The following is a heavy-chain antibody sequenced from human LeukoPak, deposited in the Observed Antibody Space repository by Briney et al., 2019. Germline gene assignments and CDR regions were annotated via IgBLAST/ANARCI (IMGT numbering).Heavy chain of an antibody. Sequence: PGGSLRLSCAASGFTFSSYGMHWVRQAPGKGLEWVAFIRYDGSNKYYADSVKGRFTISRDNSKNTLYLQMNSLRAEDTAVYYCAKDWALSRGLRATYYFDYWGQGTLVTVSP. D-gene: IGHD3-16*02. J-gene: IGHJ4*02. CDR3: AKDWALSRGLRATYYFDY. CDR1: GFTFSSYG. CDR2: IRYDGSNK. V-gene: IGHV3-30*02.